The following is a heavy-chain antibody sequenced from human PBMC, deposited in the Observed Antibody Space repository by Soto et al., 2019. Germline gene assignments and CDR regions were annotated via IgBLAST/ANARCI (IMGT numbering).Heavy chain of an antibody. Sequence: EVQLLESGGGLVQPGGSLRLSCAASGFTFSSYAMSWVGQAPGKGLEWVSAISGSGGSTYYADSVKGRFTISRDNSRNTLYLQMNSLRAEDTAVYYCAKGHNDFWSGYYGNSFDYWGQGTLVTVSS. V-gene: IGHV3-23*01. CDR3: AKGHNDFWSGYYGNSFDY. CDR2: ISGSGGST. J-gene: IGHJ4*02. D-gene: IGHD3-3*01. CDR1: GFTFSSYA.